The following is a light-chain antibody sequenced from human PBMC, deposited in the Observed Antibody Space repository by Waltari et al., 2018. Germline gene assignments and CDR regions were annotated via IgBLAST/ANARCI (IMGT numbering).Light chain of an antibody. J-gene: IGLJ3*02. CDR3: QSADIGATSYWV. V-gene: IGLV3-25*03. CDR1: ALPKQY. CDR2: EDT. Sequence: SYELTQPPSVSVSPGQTATITCSGHALPKQYAYWFQQRPGQAPVLMIYEDTKRPPGIPERFSGSTSGTTVTLTITGVQAEDEADYYCQSADIGATSYWVFGGGTKLTVL.